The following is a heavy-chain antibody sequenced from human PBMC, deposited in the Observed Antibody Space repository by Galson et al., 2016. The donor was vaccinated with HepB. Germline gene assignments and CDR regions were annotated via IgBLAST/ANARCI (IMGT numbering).Heavy chain of an antibody. J-gene: IGHJ4*02. D-gene: IGHD1-26*01. CDR1: GFTFSDYY. V-gene: IGHV3-11*06. CDR2: ITSRSTYT. Sequence: SLRLSCAASGFTFSDYYMSWIRQAPGKGLEYVSYITSRSTYTNYAAFVKGRFTISRDDAKNSLYLQMNSLRDEDTAVYYCARVWQGASNFDFWGQGTLVTVSS. CDR3: ARVWQGASNFDF.